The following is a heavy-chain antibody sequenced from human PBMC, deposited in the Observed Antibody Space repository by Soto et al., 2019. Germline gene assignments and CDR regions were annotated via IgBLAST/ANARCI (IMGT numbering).Heavy chain of an antibody. J-gene: IGHJ4*02. Sequence: QVQLQQWGAGLLKPSETLSLTCAVYGGSFSGYYWSWIRQPPGKGLEWIGEINHSGSTNYNPSLKSRVTISVDTSKNQFSLKLSSVTAADTAVYYCARVLIAVAGAASDYWGQGTLVTVSS. CDR2: INHSGST. D-gene: IGHD6-19*01. CDR1: GGSFSGYY. V-gene: IGHV4-34*01. CDR3: ARVLIAVAGAASDY.